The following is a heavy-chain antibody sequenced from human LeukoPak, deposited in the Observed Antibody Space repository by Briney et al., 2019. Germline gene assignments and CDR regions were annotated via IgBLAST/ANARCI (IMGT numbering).Heavy chain of an antibody. Sequence: SETLSLTCAVSGGSISSSNWWGWVRQPPGKGLEWIGEIYHSGSPNYNPSLKSRVTISVDKSRNHFSLNLSSATAADTAVYYCARVNINNWHSCDYWGQGTLVTVSS. J-gene: IGHJ4*02. V-gene: IGHV4-4*02. D-gene: IGHD1-1*01. CDR1: GGSISSSNW. CDR3: ARVNINNWHSCDY. CDR2: IYHSGSP.